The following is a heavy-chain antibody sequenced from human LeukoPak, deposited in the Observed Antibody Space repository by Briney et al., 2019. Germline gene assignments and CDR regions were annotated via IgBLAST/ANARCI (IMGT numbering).Heavy chain of an antibody. Sequence: ASVKVSCKASGYTFTSYDINWVRQATGQGPEWMGWMSPNSGNTGYAQKFQGRVTMTRSTSMSTAYMELSSLRSEDTAVYYCARDPFGGDYAYYFDYWGQGTLVTVSS. CDR3: ARDPFGGDYAYYFDY. D-gene: IGHD4-17*01. CDR2: MSPNSGNT. CDR1: GYTFTSYD. J-gene: IGHJ4*02. V-gene: IGHV1-8*01.